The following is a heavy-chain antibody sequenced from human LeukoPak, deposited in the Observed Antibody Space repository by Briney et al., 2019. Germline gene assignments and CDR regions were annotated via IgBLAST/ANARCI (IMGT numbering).Heavy chain of an antibody. Sequence: GGSLRLSCAASGFTFSNYNMNWVRQAPGKGLEWVSSISGTTTYIYYADSVKGRFTISRDNAKNSLYLQMNSLRAEDTAVYYCAKAGRYGDYVIDYWGQGTLITVSS. D-gene: IGHD4-17*01. CDR3: AKAGRYGDYVIDY. CDR1: GFTFSNYN. CDR2: ISGTTTYI. V-gene: IGHV3-21*01. J-gene: IGHJ4*02.